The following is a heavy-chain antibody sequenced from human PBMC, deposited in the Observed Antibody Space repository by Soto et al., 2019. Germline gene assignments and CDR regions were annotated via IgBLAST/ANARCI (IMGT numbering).Heavy chain of an antibody. J-gene: IGHJ4*02. Sequence: SETLSLTCAVSGGSISSCGYSWSWIRQPPGKGLEWIGYIYHSGSTYYNPSLKSRVTISVDRSKNQFSLKLSSVTAADTAVYYCARGQLWSLGYWGQGTLVTVSS. CDR2: IYHSGST. CDR3: ARGQLWSLGY. CDR1: GGSISSCGYS. V-gene: IGHV4-30-2*01. D-gene: IGHD5-18*01.